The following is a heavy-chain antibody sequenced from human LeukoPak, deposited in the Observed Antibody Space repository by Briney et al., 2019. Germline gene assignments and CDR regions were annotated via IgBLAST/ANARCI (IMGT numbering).Heavy chain of an antibody. CDR1: GGSISSYY. CDR3: ARAIRVDCSGGSCVGYWFDP. Sequence: KPSETLSLTCTVSGGSISSYYWSWIRQPAGKGLEWIGRIYTSGSTNYNPSLKSRVTMSVDTSKNQFSLKLSSVTAADTAVYYCARAIRVDCSGGSCVGYWFDPWGQGTLVTVSS. J-gene: IGHJ5*02. CDR2: IYTSGST. D-gene: IGHD2-15*01. V-gene: IGHV4-4*07.